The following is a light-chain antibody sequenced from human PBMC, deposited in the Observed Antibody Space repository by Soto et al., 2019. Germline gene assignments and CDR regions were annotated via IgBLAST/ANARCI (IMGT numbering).Light chain of an antibody. J-gene: IGKJ2*01. Sequence: EIVLTQSPGTLSLSPGERATLSCRASQSFSSNYLAWYQQKSGQAPRLLFSGASSRATGIPDRFSGSGSGTDFSLTITRLEPEDFAVYYCQQYGDSPYTFGQGTKLEIK. CDR1: QSFSSNY. V-gene: IGKV3-20*01. CDR2: GAS. CDR3: QQYGDSPYT.